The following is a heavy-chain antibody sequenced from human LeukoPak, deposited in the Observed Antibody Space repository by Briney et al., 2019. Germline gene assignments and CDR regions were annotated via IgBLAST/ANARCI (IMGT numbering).Heavy chain of an antibody. CDR1: GFTFSSYA. J-gene: IGHJ3*02. CDR2: ISYDGSNK. Sequence: QTGGSLRLSCAASGFTFSSYAMHWVRQAPGKGLEWVAVISYDGSNKYYADSVKGRFTISRDNSKNTLYLQMNSLRAEDTAVYYCARGPHYGDLNSHAFDIWGQGTMVTVSS. V-gene: IGHV3-30-3*01. CDR3: ARGPHYGDLNSHAFDI. D-gene: IGHD4-17*01.